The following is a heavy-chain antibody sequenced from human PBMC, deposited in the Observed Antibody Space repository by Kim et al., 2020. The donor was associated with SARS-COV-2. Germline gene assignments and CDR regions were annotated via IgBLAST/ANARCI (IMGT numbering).Heavy chain of an antibody. V-gene: IGHV3-7*01. CDR1: GFTFRTYW. CDR2: INPDGSEK. J-gene: IGHJ5*01. CDR3: ARESVVTGWFDS. Sequence: GGSLRLSCAASGFTFRTYWMTWVRQAPGKGLEWVANINPDGSEKYYVGSVKGRFTISRDNAENSLYLQMNSLRGEDTAMYYCARESVVTGWFDSWGQGTLVTVSS. D-gene: IGHD3-22*01.